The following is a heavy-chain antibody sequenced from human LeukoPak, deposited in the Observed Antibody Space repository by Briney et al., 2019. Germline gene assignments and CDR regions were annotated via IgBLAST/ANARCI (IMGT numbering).Heavy chain of an antibody. J-gene: IGHJ5*02. CDR1: GGSITSNSYY. CDR3: ARDPGYSSGWYGNWFDP. CDR2: IYYSGST. D-gene: IGHD6-19*01. V-gene: IGHV4-39*07. Sequence: SETLSLTCTVSGGSITSNSYYWGWIRQPPGKGLEWIGSIYYSGSTYYNPSLKSRVTISVDTSKNQFSLKLSSVTAADTAVYYCARDPGYSSGWYGNWFDPWGQGTLVTVSS.